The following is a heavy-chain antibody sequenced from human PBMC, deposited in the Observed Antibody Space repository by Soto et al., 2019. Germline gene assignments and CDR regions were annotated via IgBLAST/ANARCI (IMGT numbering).Heavy chain of an antibody. D-gene: IGHD6-6*01. CDR1: GFTFSSYG. CDR2: ISYDGSNK. J-gene: IGHJ4*02. V-gene: IGHV3-30*18. CDR3: AKESIAARLGYFDY. Sequence: QVQLVESGGGVVQPGRSLRLSCAASGFTFSSYGMHWVRQAPGKGLEWVAVISYDGSNKYYADSVKGRFTISRDNSKNTLYLQMNSLRAEDTAVYYCAKESIAARLGYFDYWGQGTLVTVSS.